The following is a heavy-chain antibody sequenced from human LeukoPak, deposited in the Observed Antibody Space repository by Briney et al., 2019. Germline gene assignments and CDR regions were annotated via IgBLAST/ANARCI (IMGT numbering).Heavy chain of an antibody. V-gene: IGHV4-4*07. Sequence: SETLSLTCTVSGGSINNYFWSWIRQPAGEGLEWIGRIYSSGSTTYNPSLKSRVTLSVDTSKNQFSLKLTSVTAADTAVYYCARDGTYNNYDDWGQGTLVTVSS. CDR3: ARDGTYNNYDD. CDR2: IYSSGST. D-gene: IGHD1-14*01. J-gene: IGHJ4*02. CDR1: GGSINNYF.